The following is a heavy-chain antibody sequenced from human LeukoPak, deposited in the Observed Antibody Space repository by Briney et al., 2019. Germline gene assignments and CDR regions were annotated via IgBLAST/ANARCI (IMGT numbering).Heavy chain of an antibody. D-gene: IGHD6-13*01. CDR3: ARGGYSSSWYED. Sequence: ASVKVSCKASGYTFTSYDINWVRQATGQGLEWMGWMNPNSGNTGYAQKFQGRVTITRNTSISTAYMELSSLRSEDTAVYYCARGGYSSSWYEDWGRGTLVTASS. J-gene: IGHJ4*02. CDR2: MNPNSGNT. CDR1: GYTFTSYD. V-gene: IGHV1-8*03.